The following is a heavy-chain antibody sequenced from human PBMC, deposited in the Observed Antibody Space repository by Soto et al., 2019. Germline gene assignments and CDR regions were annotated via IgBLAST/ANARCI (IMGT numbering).Heavy chain of an antibody. J-gene: IGHJ4*02. CDR2: IIPSSGST. D-gene: IGHD6-19*01. V-gene: IGHV1-46*01. Sequence: GASVKVSCKASGYTLSSYYIHWVRQAPGQGLEWMGVIIPSSGSTRYAQRFQGRVTMTSDTSTSTVYMDLSSLRSGDTAVYYCARVAPIAVAGFFDYWGQGTLVTVSS. CDR1: GYTLSSYY. CDR3: ARVAPIAVAGFFDY.